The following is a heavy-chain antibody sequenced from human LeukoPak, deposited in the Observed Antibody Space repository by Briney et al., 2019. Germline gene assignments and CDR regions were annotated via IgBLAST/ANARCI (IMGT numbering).Heavy chain of an antibody. V-gene: IGHV4-34*01. CDR2: INHSGST. Sequence: PSETLSLTCAVYGGSFSGYYWSWIRQPPGKGLEWIGEINHSGSTNYNPSLKSRVTISADTSKNQFSLKLSSVTAADTAVYYCARTVTTRIFDYWGQGTLVTVSS. J-gene: IGHJ4*02. CDR1: GGSFSGYY. D-gene: IGHD4-11*01. CDR3: ARTVTTRIFDY.